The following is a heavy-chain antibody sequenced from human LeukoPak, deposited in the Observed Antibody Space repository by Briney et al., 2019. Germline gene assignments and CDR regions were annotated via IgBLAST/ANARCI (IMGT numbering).Heavy chain of an antibody. Sequence: SHTLSLTCTVSGGSFSSHYWSWIRQPPGKGLEWIGYISYIGSTNYNPSLKSRVTISVDTSKNQFSLELSSVTAADTAVYYCARDPTTVTKGLDIWGQGTMVTVSS. CDR3: ARDPTTVTKGLDI. D-gene: IGHD4-17*01. J-gene: IGHJ3*02. V-gene: IGHV4-59*11. CDR1: GGSFSSHY. CDR2: ISYIGST.